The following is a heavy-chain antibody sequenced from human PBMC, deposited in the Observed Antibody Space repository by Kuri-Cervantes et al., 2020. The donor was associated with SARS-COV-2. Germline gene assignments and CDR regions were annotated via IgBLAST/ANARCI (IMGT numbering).Heavy chain of an antibody. Sequence: ASVKVSCKASGYTLTGYYMHWVRQAPGQGLEWMGWINPNSGGTNYAQKFQGRVTMTRDTSISTAYMELSRLRSDDTAVYYCARTPSAGQPNRFDYWGQGTLVTVSS. CDR1: GYTLTGYY. J-gene: IGHJ4*02. CDR3: ARTPSAGQPNRFDY. CDR2: INPNSGGT. V-gene: IGHV1-2*02. D-gene: IGHD3-10*01.